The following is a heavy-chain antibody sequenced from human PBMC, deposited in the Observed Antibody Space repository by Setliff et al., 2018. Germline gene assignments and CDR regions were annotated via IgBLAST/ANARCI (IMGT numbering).Heavy chain of an antibody. CDR1: GGSISSSGYY. D-gene: IGHD1-26*01. J-gene: IGHJ4*02. CDR3: AKITGMVGATPYYFDY. Sequence: PSEILSLTCTVSGGSISSSGYYWSWIRQPPGKGLEWIGNIYYSGRTYYNPSLKSRVTISVDTSKNQFSLKLTSVTAADTAVYYCAKITGMVGATPYYFDYWGQGTLVTVSS. CDR2: IYYSGRT. V-gene: IGHV4-39*01.